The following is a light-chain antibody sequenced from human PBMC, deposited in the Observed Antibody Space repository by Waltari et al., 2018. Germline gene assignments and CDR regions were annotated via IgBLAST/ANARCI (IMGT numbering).Light chain of an antibody. J-gene: IGKJ1*01. CDR2: EVY. Sequence: IVMTQSPLSLSVTPGQPASMSCKSSQSLLHSDGRTRLFWYLQKSGRSPRLLISEVYDRFAGVSDRVSGSEAGTDFTLNISRVEPEDIGIYFCMQNIQLPTFGQGTKVQI. CDR3: MQNIQLPT. V-gene: IGKV2D-29*02. CDR1: QSLLHSDGRTR.